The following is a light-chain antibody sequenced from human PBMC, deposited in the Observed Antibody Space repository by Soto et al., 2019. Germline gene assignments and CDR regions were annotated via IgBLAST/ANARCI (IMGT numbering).Light chain of an antibody. CDR1: SSDVGSYNL. J-gene: IGLJ2*01. V-gene: IGLV2-23*01. CDR2: EGS. CDR3: CSYAGSSTDVV. Sequence: QSALTQPASVSGSPGQSITISCTGTSSDVGSYNLVSWYQQHPGKAPKLMIYEGSKRPSGVSNRFSGSKSGNTASLTISGLKAEDAADYYCCSYAGSSTDVVFGGGTKLTVL.